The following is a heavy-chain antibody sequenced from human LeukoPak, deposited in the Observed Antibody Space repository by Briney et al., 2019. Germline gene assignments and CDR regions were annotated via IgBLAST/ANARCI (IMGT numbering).Heavy chain of an antibody. V-gene: IGHV3-20*01. CDR1: GFTFDDYA. J-gene: IGHJ4*02. Sequence: GRSLRLSCAASGFTFDDYAMHWVRQAPGKGLEWVSGINWNGGSTYYADSVKGRFTISRDNAKNSLYLQMNSLRAEDTALYHCARDRSYGSFDYWGQGTLVTVSS. CDR2: INWNGGST. D-gene: IGHD5-18*01. CDR3: ARDRSYGSFDY.